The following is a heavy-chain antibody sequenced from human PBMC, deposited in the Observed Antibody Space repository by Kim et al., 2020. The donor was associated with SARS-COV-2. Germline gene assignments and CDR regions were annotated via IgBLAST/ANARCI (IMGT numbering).Heavy chain of an antibody. D-gene: IGHD6-19*01. V-gene: IGHV3-30*18. J-gene: IGHJ4*02. CDR2: MSFDGSNK. CDR3: AKDDQVAVAGPIDY. Sequence: GGSLRLSCAASGFPFSSYGMHWVRQAPGKGLEWVAVMSFDGSNKYYANSVKGRFTISRDNSKNTLYLQMNSLRVEDTAVYFCAKDDQVAVAGPIDYWGQG. CDR1: GFPFSSYG.